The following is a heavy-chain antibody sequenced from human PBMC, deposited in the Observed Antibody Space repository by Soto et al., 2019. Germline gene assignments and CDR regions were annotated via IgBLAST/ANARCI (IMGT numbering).Heavy chain of an antibody. CDR2: IYYSGST. V-gene: IGHV4-39*01. Sequence: SETLSLTCTVSGGSISSSSYYWGWIRQPPGKGLEWIGSIYYSGSTYYNPSLKSRVTISVDTSKNQFSLKLSSVTAADTAVYYCARNIVAGTYLRNYYFDYWGQGTLVTVSS. CDR3: ARNIVAGTYLRNYYFDY. D-gene: IGHD1-26*01. CDR1: GGSISSSSYY. J-gene: IGHJ4*02.